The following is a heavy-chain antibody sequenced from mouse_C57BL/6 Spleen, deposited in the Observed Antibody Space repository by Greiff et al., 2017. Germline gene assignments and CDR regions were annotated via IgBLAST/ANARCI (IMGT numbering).Heavy chain of an antibody. CDR1: GFTFSDYY. CDR3: AREGDYFDY. Sequence: EVQLQESEGGLVQPGSSMKLSCTASGFTFSDYYMAWVRQVPEKGLEWVANINYDGSSTYYLDSLKSRFIISRDNAKNILYLQMSSLKSEDTATYYCAREGDYFDYWGQGTTLTVSS. V-gene: IGHV5-16*01. CDR2: INYDGSST. J-gene: IGHJ2*01.